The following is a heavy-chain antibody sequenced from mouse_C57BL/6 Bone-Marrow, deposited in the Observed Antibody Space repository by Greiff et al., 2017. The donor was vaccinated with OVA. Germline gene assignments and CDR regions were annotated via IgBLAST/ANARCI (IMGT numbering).Heavy chain of an antibody. Sequence: VQLQQSGAELARPGASVKLSCKASGYTFTSYGISWVKQRTGQGLEWIGEIYPRSGNTYYNEKFKGKATLTADKSSSTAYMELRSLKSEDSAVYFCARSYYDGRFAYWGQGTLVTVSA. CDR1: GYTFTSYG. CDR2: IYPRSGNT. V-gene: IGHV1-81*01. D-gene: IGHD2-4*01. CDR3: ARSYYDGRFAY. J-gene: IGHJ3*01.